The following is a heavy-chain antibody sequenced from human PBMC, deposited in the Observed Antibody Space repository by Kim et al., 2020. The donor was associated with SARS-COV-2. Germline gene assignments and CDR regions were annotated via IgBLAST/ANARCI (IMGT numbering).Heavy chain of an antibody. J-gene: IGHJ4*02. CDR3: ARDRSEASFDY. Sequence: IYYADSVKGRFTISRDNAKNSLYLQMNSLRAEDTAVYYCARDRSEASFDYWGQGTLVTVSS. CDR2: I. V-gene: IGHV3-21*01.